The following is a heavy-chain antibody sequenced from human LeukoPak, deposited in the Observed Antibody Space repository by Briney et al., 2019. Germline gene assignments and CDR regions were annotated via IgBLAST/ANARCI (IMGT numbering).Heavy chain of an antibody. CDR3: AKLSEYYYDSSGYYYFDY. D-gene: IGHD3-22*01. CDR1: GFSFSFYW. Sequence: GGSLRLSCAASGFSFSFYWMHWVRQAPGKGPVWVSRIKTDGSIADYADSVKGRFTISRDNSKNTLYLQMNSLRAEDTAVYYCAKLSEYYYDSSGYYYFDYWGQGTLVTVSS. J-gene: IGHJ4*02. V-gene: IGHV3-74*01. CDR2: IKTDGSIA.